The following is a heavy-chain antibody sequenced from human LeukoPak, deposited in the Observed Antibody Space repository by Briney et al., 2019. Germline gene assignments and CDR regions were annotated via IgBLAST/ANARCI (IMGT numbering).Heavy chain of an antibody. D-gene: IGHD3-22*01. V-gene: IGHV3-7*01. CDR1: GFTFSSYW. CDR3: ARDYYDSSGYYHVGYFDY. CDR2: IKQDGSEK. J-gene: IGHJ4*02. Sequence: GGSLRLSCAASGFTFSSYWMSWVRQAPGKGLEWVANIKQDGSEKYYVDSVKGRFTISRDNAKNSLYLQMNSLRAEDAAVYYCARDYYDSSGYYHVGYFDYWGQGTLVTVSS.